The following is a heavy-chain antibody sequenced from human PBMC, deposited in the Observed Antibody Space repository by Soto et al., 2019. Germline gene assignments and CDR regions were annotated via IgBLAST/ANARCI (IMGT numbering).Heavy chain of an antibody. CDR1: GYTFTSYD. V-gene: IGHV1-8*01. CDR3: ARGRLVAGTVDS. J-gene: IGHJ4*02. D-gene: IGHD1-7*01. CDR2: MNPTTGST. Sequence: QVQLVQSGAEVKKPGASVKVACKASGYTFTSYDIKWVRQATGQGLAWMGWMNPTTGSTGFAQKFQGRVTMSSNTSIRAAYLVLSSLTSEDTAVYYCARGRLVAGTVDSWGQGPLVTVSS.